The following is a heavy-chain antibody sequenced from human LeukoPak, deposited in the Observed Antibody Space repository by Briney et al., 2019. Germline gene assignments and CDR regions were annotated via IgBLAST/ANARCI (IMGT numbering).Heavy chain of an antibody. J-gene: IGHJ4*02. V-gene: IGHV4-59*01. CDR2: IYYSGST. Sequence: PSETLSLTCTVSGGSISSYYLSWIRQPPGKGLEWIGYIYYSGSTNYNPSLKSRVTISVDTSKNQFSLKLSSVTAADTAVYYCARAAAAGITDYWGQGTLVTVSS. D-gene: IGHD6-13*01. CDR3: ARAAAAGITDY. CDR1: GGSISSYY.